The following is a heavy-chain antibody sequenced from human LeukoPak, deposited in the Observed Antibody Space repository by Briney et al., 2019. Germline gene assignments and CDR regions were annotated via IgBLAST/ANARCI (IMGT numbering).Heavy chain of an antibody. V-gene: IGHV4-39*01. CDR1: GGSISSSSYY. Sequence: SETLSLTWTVSGGSISSSSYYWGWIRQPPGKGLEWIGSIYYSGSTYYNPSLKSRVTISVDTSKSQFSLKLSSVTAADTAVYYCASAPLTSFDYWGQGTLVTVSS. D-gene: IGHD4/OR15-4a*01. CDR2: IYYSGST. J-gene: IGHJ4*02. CDR3: ASAPLTSFDY.